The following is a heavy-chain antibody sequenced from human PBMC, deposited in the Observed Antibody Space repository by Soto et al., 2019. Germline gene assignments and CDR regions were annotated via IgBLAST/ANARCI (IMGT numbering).Heavy chain of an antibody. J-gene: IGHJ4*02. CDR3: AKSRSLGKTLGWLGFDY. D-gene: IGHD6-19*01. Sequence: GGSLRLSCAASGFTFSSYGMHWVRQAPGKGLEWVAVISYDGSNKYYADSVKGRFTISRDNSKNTLYLQMNSLRAEDTAVYYCAKSRSLGKTLGWLGFDYWGQGTLVTVSS. CDR1: GFTFSSYG. CDR2: ISYDGSNK. V-gene: IGHV3-30*18.